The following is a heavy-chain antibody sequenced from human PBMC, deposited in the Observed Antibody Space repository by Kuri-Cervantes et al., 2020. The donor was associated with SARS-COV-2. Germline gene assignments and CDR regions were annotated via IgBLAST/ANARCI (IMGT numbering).Heavy chain of an antibody. Sequence: GSLKLSCAASGFTFSSYGMHWVRQAPGKGLEWVAVISYDGSNKYYPASVKGGFTISRDNSKNTLYLQMNSLRAEDTAVYYCANPQRVMNWGQGTLVTVSS. CDR3: ANPQRVMN. V-gene: IGHV3-30*19. CDR2: ISYDGSNK. D-gene: IGHD2-21*01. J-gene: IGHJ4*02. CDR1: GFTFSSYG.